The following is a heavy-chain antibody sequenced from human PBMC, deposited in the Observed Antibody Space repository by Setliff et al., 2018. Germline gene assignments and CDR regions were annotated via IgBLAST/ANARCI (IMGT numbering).Heavy chain of an antibody. CDR3: ATSSYYDNAGYRFFDN. Sequence: PGESLKISCAASGFTFSSYAMSWVRQAPGKGLEWVSSISSSSSYIYYADSVKGRFTISRDNAKNSLYLQMNSLRAEDTGIYYCATSSYYDNAGYRFFDNWGQGTQVTVSS. CDR2: ISSSSSYI. CDR1: GFTFSSYA. D-gene: IGHD3-9*01. V-gene: IGHV3-21*01. J-gene: IGHJ4*02.